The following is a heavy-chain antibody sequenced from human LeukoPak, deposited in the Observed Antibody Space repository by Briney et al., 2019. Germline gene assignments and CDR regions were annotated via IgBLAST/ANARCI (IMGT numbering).Heavy chain of an antibody. CDR1: GFTFSSSA. J-gene: IGHJ6*02. CDR3: AKEEGLSSTPANYYYYGMDV. CDR2: IRGGGGST. Sequence: GESLRLSCAASGFTFSSSAMSWVRQAPGMGLEWVSVIRGGGGSTYYADSVKGRFTISRDNSKNTLYLQMSSLRAEDTAVYYCAKEEGLSSTPANYYYYGMDVWGQGTMVTVSS. D-gene: IGHD6-13*01. V-gene: IGHV3-23*01.